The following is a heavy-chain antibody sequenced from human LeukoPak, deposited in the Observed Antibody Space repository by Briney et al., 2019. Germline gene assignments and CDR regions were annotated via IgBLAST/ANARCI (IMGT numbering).Heavy chain of an antibody. D-gene: IGHD3-22*01. J-gene: IGHJ4*02. V-gene: IGHV4-31*03. CDR2: IYYSGST. CDR3: ARHGDYRDSSVYYPFDY. Sequence: SETLSLTCTVSGGSISSGGYYWSWIRQHPGKGLEWIGYIYYSGSTYYNPSLKSRVTISVDTSKNQFSLKLSSVTAADTAVYYCARHGDYRDSSVYYPFDYWGQGTLATVSS. CDR1: GGSISSGGYY.